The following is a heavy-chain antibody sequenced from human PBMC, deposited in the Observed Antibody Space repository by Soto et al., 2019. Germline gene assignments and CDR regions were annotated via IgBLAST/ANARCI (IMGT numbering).Heavy chain of an antibody. CDR3: AARLSFVSVGSGSYYKSMDV. CDR2: MNPNSGNT. CDR1: GYTFTSYD. J-gene: IGHJ6*02. D-gene: IGHD3-10*01. Sequence: ASVKVSCKASGYTFTSYDINWVRQATGQGLEWMGWMNPNSGNTGYAQKFQGRVTMTRNTSISTAYMELSSLRSEDTAVYYCAARLSFVSVGSGSYYKSMDVWGQGTTVTVSS. V-gene: IGHV1-8*01.